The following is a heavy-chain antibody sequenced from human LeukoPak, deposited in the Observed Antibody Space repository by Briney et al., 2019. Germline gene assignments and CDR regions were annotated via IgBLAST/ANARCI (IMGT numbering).Heavy chain of an antibody. J-gene: IGHJ3*02. CDR2: ISPSGDIL. CDR3: ARPTHGESDAFDI. V-gene: IGHV3-23*01. Sequence: GGSLRLSCAASGFTFNIHGMNWVRQAPGKGLEWVSGISPSGDILYYADSVKGQFTISRDNSKNMVYLQMNSLRAEDTAVYYCARPTHGESDAFDIWGQGTMVTVSS. CDR1: GFTFNIHG.